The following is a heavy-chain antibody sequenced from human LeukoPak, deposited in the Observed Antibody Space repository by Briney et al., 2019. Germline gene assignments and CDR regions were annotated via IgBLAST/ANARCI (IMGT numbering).Heavy chain of an antibody. CDR1: GFTFSSYA. CDR3: ARARSSSWYPNWFDP. V-gene: IGHV3-30-3*01. J-gene: IGHJ5*02. CDR2: ISYDGSNK. Sequence: PGGSLRLSCAASGFTFSSYAMHWVRQAPGKGLEWVAVISYDGSNKYYADSVKGRFTISRDNSKNTLYLQMNSLRAEDTAVYYCARARSSSWYPNWFDPWGQGTLVTVSS. D-gene: IGHD6-13*01.